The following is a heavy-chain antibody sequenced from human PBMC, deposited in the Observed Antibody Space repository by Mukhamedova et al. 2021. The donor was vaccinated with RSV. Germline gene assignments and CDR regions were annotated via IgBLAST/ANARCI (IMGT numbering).Heavy chain of an antibody. CDR3: ARVRSSSWYVDY. D-gene: IGHD6-13*01. V-gene: IGHV4-34*04. J-gene: IGHJ4*02. Sequence: NPSLKSRATISVHTSKNQFSLKLSSVTAADTAVYYCARVRSSSWYVDYWGQGTLVTGSS.